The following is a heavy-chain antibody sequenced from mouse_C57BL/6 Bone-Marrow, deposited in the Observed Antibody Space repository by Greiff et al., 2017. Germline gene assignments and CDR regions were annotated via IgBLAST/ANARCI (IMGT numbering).Heavy chain of an antibody. CDR3: TRAPNLSRYFDV. CDR1: GFTFSSYA. Sequence: EVKLQESGEGLVKPGGSLKLSCAASGFTFSSYAMSWVRQTPEKRLEWVAYISSGGDYIYYADTVKGRFTISRDNARNTLYLQMSSLKSEDTAMYYCTRAPNLSRYFDVWGTGTTVTVSS. D-gene: IGHD4-1*02. V-gene: IGHV5-9-1*02. J-gene: IGHJ1*03. CDR2: ISSGGDYI.